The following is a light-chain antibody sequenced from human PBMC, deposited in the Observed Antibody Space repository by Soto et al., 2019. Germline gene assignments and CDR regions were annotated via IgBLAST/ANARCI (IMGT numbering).Light chain of an antibody. CDR2: GAS. J-gene: IGKJ1*01. CDR1: QSVSTS. CDR3: QQYKDWPTT. V-gene: IGKV3-15*01. Sequence: EIVLTQSPGTLSLSPGERATLSCRASQSVSTSYVAWYQQKFGQAPRLLIYGASTRAFAIPARFSGSGSGTEFTLTISSLQSEDFAVYYCQQYKDWPTTFGQGTKVDIK.